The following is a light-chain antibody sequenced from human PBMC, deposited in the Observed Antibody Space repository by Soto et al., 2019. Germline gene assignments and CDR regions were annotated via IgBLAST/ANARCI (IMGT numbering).Light chain of an antibody. CDR1: QSVGRH. V-gene: IGKV3-11*01. CDR2: DAS. CDR3: QRRNNGPPAT. J-gene: IGKJ4*01. Sequence: EIVLTQSPATLSLSPGERATLSCRASQSVGRHLAWYQQKPGQAPRLLIYDASNRATGVPARFCGSGSGTDCTLYISCLEPEYFAVSYVQRRNNGPPATCGGGTKVEIK.